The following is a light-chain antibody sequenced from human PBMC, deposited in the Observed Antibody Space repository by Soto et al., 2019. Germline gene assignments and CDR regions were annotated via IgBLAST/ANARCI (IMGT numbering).Light chain of an antibody. J-gene: IGLJ2*01. CDR2: EVT. Sequence: QSALTQPPSVSGSPGQSVTISCTGTSSDVGSYNSVSWFQQPPGTAPKLMIYEVTNRPSGVPDRFSGSKSGNTASLTISGLQAEDEADYYCSSSTSGSTFVFGGGTKLTVL. CDR3: SSSTSGSTFV. CDR1: SSDVGSYNS. V-gene: IGLV2-18*02.